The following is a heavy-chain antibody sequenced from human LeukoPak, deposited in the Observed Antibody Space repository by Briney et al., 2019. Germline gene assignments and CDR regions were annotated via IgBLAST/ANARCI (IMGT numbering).Heavy chain of an antibody. V-gene: IGHV4-59*08. D-gene: IGHD2-21*02. CDR1: GGPISSYY. Sequence: SETLSLTCTVSGGPISSYYWSWIRQPPGKGLEWIGYIYYSGSTNYNPSLKSRVTISVDTSKNQFSLKLSSVTAADTAVYYYTRGGDDDAFDIWGQGTMVTVSS. J-gene: IGHJ3*02. CDR2: IYYSGST. CDR3: TRGGDDDAFDI.